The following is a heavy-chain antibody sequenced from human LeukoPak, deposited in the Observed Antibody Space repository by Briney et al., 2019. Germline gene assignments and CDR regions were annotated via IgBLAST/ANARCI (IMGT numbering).Heavy chain of an antibody. V-gene: IGHV5-51*01. CDR2: IYPGDSDT. CDR3: ARGDYDILTAYPMHDY. D-gene: IGHD3-9*01. Sequence: GESLKISCKGSGYSFTSYWIGWVRQMPGKGLEWMGIIYPGDSDTRYSPSFQGQVTISADKSISTAYLQWSSLKASDTAMYYCARGDYDILTAYPMHDYWGQGTLVTVSS. CDR1: GYSFTSYW. J-gene: IGHJ4*02.